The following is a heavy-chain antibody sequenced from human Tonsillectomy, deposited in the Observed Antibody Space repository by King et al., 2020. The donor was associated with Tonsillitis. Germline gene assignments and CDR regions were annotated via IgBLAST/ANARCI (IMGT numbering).Heavy chain of an antibody. CDR3: ARHGCGGDCYHYYYYYMDV. CDR1: GGSISSSSDY. V-gene: IGHV4-39*01. J-gene: IGHJ6*03. Sequence: LQLQESGPGLVKPSETLSLTCTVSGGSISSSSDYWGWIRQPPGKGLELIGSIDYSGSTYYNPSLKSRVTISVDTSRNQFSLKLSSVTAADTAVYYCARHGCGGDCYHYYYYYMDVWGKGTTVTVSS. D-gene: IGHD2-21*02. CDR2: IDYSGST.